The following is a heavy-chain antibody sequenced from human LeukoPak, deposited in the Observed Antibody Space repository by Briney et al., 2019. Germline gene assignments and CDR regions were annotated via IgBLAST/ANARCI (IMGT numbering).Heavy chain of an antibody. CDR1: GGSISSSSYY. V-gene: IGHV4-39*01. Sequence: SETLSLTCTVSGGSISSSSYYWGWIRQPPGKGLEWIGSIYYSGSTYYNPSLKSRVTISVDTSKNQFSLKLSSVTAADTAVYYCARDYDILTGYYYYGMDVWGQGTTVTVSS. CDR3: ARDYDILTGYYYYGMDV. D-gene: IGHD3-9*01. CDR2: IYYSGST. J-gene: IGHJ6*02.